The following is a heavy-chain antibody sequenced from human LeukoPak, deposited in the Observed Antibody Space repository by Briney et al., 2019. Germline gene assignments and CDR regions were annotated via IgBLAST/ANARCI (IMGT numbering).Heavy chain of an antibody. CDR3: ARDITINKNYYYYYMDV. CDR2: ISYDGSNK. CDR1: GFTFSSYA. Sequence: GGSLRLSCAASGFTFSSYAMHWVRQAPGKGLEGVAVISYDGSNKYYADSVKGRFTISRDNSKNTLYLQMNSLRAEDTAVYYCARDITINKNYYYYYMDVWGKGTTVTVSS. V-gene: IGHV3-30-3*01. D-gene: IGHD3-3*01. J-gene: IGHJ6*03.